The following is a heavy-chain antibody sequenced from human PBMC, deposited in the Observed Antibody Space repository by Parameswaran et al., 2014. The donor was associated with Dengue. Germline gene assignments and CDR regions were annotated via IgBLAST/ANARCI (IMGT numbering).Heavy chain of an antibody. D-gene: IGHD6-25*01. CDR3: AKDFHAGGYRAHFDQ. Sequence: WIRQPPGKGLEWVSTISGSGVNTYYADSVKGRFIISRDNSKNTLYLQMNSLRAEDTAVYYCAKDFHAGGYRAHFDQWGQGTLVTVSS. J-gene: IGHJ4*02. CDR2: ISGSGVNT. V-gene: IGHV3-23*01.